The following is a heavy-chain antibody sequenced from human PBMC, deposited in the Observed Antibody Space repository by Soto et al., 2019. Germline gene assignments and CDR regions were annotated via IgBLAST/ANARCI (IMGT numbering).Heavy chain of an antibody. Sequence: QVQLVESGGGVVQPGRSLRLSCAASGFTFSSYAMHWVRQAPGKGLEWVAVISYDGSNKYYADSVKGRFTISRDNSKNTLYLRMSSLRAEDTDVYYCARDRGPRYDFWSGYLYFYYGMDVWGQGTTVTVSS. CDR2: ISYDGSNK. CDR3: ARDRGPRYDFWSGYLYFYYGMDV. J-gene: IGHJ6*02. CDR1: GFTFSSYA. V-gene: IGHV3-30-3*01. D-gene: IGHD3-3*01.